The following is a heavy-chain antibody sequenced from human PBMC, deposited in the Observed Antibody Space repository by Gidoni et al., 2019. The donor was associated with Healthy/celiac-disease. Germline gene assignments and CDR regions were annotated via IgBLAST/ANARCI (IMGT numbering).Heavy chain of an antibody. CDR3: ARGKAGRTLHLGELSFCDY. Sequence: EVQLVESGGGLVQPGVYLSISCADSGFTFTSSRMHWVRQALGKGLEGVSSISSSSSDIYYADSVKGRFTISRDNAKNSLYLQMNSLRAEDTAVYYCARGKAGRTLHLGELSFCDYWGQGTLVTVSS. V-gene: IGHV3-21*01. CDR1: GFTFTSSR. J-gene: IGHJ4*02. CDR2: ISSSSSDI. D-gene: IGHD3-16*02.